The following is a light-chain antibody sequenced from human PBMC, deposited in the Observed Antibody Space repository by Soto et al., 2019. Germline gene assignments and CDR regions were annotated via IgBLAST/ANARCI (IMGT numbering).Light chain of an antibody. CDR2: GAS. J-gene: IGKJ2*01. Sequence: EIVLTQSPGTLSLPPGERATLSCRASQRVPTDYLAWYPQKPGQAPRLFIYGASRRAPGIPDRFSGGGSGAVFSLSISRLEPEDFAVYYCQQYGNSARTFGQGTMMEIK. CDR1: QRVPTDY. CDR3: QQYGNSART. V-gene: IGKV3-20*01.